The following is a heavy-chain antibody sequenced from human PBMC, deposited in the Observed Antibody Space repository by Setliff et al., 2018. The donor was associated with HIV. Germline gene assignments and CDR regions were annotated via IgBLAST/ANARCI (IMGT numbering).Heavy chain of an antibody. J-gene: IGHJ3*02. D-gene: IGHD4-17*01. V-gene: IGHV4-59*12. CDR1: GGSIRSYY. Sequence: SETLSLTCTVSGGSIRSYYWNWIRQPPGKGLEWIGYIYSSGSTNYNPSLKRRVTISVDTSKNQFSLKLSSVTAADTAVYYCARGPYGDYHDAFDIWGQGTMVTVS. CDR3: ARGPYGDYHDAFDI. CDR2: IYSSGST.